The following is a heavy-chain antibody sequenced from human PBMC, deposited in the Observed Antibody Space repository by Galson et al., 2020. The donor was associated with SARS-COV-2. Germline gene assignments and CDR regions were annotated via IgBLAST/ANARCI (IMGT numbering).Heavy chain of an antibody. CDR2: INHSGST. Sequence: SETLSLTCAVYGGSFSGYYWSWIRQPPGKGLEWIGEINHSGSTNYNPSLKSRVTISVDTSKNQFSLKLSSVTAADTAVYYCARRPYSDAFDIWGQGTMVTVSS. CDR1: GGSFSGYY. D-gene: IGHD5-12*01. CDR3: ARRPYSDAFDI. J-gene: IGHJ3*02. V-gene: IGHV4-34*01.